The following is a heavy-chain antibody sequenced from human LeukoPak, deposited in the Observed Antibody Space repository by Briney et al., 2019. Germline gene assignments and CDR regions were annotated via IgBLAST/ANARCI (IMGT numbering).Heavy chain of an antibody. D-gene: IGHD3-22*01. Sequence: GGSLRLSCAASGFTFRSYEMNWVRQAPGKGPEWVSYISSSGSTIYYADSMKGRFTISRDNAKKSLYLQMNSLRAEDTAIYYCARDRYYDSSGYLDYWGQGTLVTVSS. J-gene: IGHJ4*02. CDR2: ISSSGSTI. CDR3: ARDRYYDSSGYLDY. V-gene: IGHV3-48*03. CDR1: GFTFRSYE.